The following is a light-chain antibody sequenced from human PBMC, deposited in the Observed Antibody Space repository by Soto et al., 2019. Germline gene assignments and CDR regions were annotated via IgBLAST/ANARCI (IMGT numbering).Light chain of an antibody. V-gene: IGLV2-8*01. CDR3: TSYTSDSTYV. Sequence: QSVLTQPPSASGSPGPSVTISCTGASSDVGGYNYVSWYQQHPGKAPKLMIYEVSKRPSGVPDRFSGSKSGNTASLTVSGLQAEDEADYYCTSYTSDSTYVFGTGTKVTVL. CDR2: EVS. CDR1: SSDVGGYNY. J-gene: IGLJ1*01.